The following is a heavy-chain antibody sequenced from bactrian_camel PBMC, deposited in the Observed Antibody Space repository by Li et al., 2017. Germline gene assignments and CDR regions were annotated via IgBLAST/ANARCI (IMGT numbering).Heavy chain of an antibody. CDR3: ATDFDNLGPECY. CDR2: INWSGSLT. V-gene: IGHV3S60*01. CDR1: RFTYSTST. J-gene: IGHJ4*01. Sequence: VQLVESGGGLVQPGGSLRLSCVASRFTYSTSTVGWFRQASGKERSGVSCINWSGSLTDYADSVKGRFTISRDNVKNTLYLQMNSLRSEDTALYYCATDFDNLGPECYWGQGTQVTVS. D-gene: IGHD5*01.